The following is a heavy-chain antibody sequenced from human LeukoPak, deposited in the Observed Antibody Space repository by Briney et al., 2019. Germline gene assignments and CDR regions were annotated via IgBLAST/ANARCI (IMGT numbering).Heavy chain of an antibody. CDR3: ARDPRAYYDFWSGYYYYGMDV. J-gene: IGHJ6*02. V-gene: IGHV3-33*08. Sequence: PGGSLRLSCAASGFTLSSYGMHWVRQAPGKGLEWVAVIWYDGSNKYYADSVKGRFTISRDNSKNTLYLQMNSLRAEDTAVYYCARDPRAYYDFWSGYYYYGMDVWGQGTTVTVSS. CDR1: GFTLSSYG. CDR2: IWYDGSNK. D-gene: IGHD3-3*01.